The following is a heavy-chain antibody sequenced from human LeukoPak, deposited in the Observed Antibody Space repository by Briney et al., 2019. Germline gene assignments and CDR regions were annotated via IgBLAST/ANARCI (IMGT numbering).Heavy chain of an antibody. V-gene: IGHV4-39*02. Sequence: PSETLSLTCTVSGGSISRSGYYWGWIRQPPGKGLEWIGSVSYSGSTYYNPSVQSRVTISVDTSKNHFYLKLSSVTAADTAVYCASGGLADHLTWGQGTLVTVSS. CDR2: VSYSGST. CDR1: GGSISRSGYY. D-gene: IGHD6-13*01. J-gene: IGHJ5*02. CDR3: SGGLADHLT.